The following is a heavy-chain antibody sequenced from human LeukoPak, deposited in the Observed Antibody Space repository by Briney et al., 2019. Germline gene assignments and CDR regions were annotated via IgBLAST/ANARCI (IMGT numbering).Heavy chain of an antibody. CDR1: GFTLGSYS. CDR3: ARDPARFYYFDY. J-gene: IGHJ4*02. Sequence: GGSLRLSCAASGFTLGSYSMNWVRQAPGKGLEWVSSISSSSSYIYYTDSVKGRFTIFRDNAKSSLYLQMNSLRAEDTAIYYCARDPARFYYFDYWGQGTLVTVSS. V-gene: IGHV3-21*01. CDR2: ISSSSSYI.